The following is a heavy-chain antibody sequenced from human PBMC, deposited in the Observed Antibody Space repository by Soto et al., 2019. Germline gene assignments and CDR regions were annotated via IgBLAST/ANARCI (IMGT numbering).Heavy chain of an antibody. V-gene: IGHV4-39*01. J-gene: IGHJ4*02. CDR3: ARGPWNYVY. CDR1: GGSISSSSYY. Sequence: SETLSLTCTVSGGSISSSSYYWGWIRQPPGKGLEWIGSIYYSGSTYYNPSLKSRVTISVDTSKNQFSLKLSSVTAADTAVYYCARGPWNYVYWGQGTLVTVSS. CDR2: IYYSGST. D-gene: IGHD1-7*01.